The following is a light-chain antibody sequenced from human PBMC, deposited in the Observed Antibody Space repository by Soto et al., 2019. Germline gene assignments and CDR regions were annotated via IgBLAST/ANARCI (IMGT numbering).Light chain of an antibody. V-gene: IGKV3-20*01. CDR3: QQYGSSPRT. Sequence: DIVLTQSPGTLSLSPGERATLSCRASQSVSSNFLAWYQQKPGQAPRLLIYGASKRATGIPDRFSGSGSETDFTLTITRLDPEDFAVYYCQQYGSSPRTFGGGTKVDIK. CDR1: QSVSSNF. J-gene: IGKJ4*01. CDR2: GAS.